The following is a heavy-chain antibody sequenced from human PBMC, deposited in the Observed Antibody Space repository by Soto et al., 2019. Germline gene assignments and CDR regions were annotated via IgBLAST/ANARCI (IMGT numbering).Heavy chain of an antibody. V-gene: IGHV3-74*01. D-gene: IGHD3-10*01. Sequence: EEQLVESGGGLVQPGGSLRLSCAASGLTFSSYWMHWVRHAPGKGLVWVSRIKRDGSDTSYACSVKGRFTISRDNAKSILYLQMNSLRAEDTAVYYCARDDGTGTYYTPYWGQGTLVTVSS. CDR3: ARDDGTGTYYTPY. CDR1: GLTFSSYW. CDR2: IKRDGSDT. J-gene: IGHJ4*02.